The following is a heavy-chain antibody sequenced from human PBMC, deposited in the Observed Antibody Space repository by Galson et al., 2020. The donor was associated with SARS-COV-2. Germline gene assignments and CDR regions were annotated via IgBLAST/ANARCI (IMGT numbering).Heavy chain of an antibody. D-gene: IGHD6-19*01. J-gene: IGHJ3*02. CDR3: RIGPVAGTFYAFDI. CDR1: GGPISSHNW. Sequence: SETLSLTCTVSGGPISSHNWWSWVRQSPGKGLEWIAEIYHSGVAKYNTSLKSRVTTSVDKSKNQFSLKVSSVTAADTAVYYSRIGPVAGTFYAFDIWGQGTTVSVS. V-gene: IGHV4-4*02. CDR2: IYHSGVA.